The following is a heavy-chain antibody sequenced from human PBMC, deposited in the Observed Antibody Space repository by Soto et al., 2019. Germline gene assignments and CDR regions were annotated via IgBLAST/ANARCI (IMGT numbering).Heavy chain of an antibody. CDR3: ARVTAVAGNYFDY. V-gene: IGHV1-69*02. Sequence: SVKVSCKASGGTFSSYSISWVRQAPGQGLEWMGRIIPIVVITTYAQKLEGRVTITADKSTSTAYMELSSLRSEDTAVYYCARVTAVAGNYFDYWGQGTQVTVSS. D-gene: IGHD6-19*01. J-gene: IGHJ4*02. CDR1: GGTFSSYS. CDR2: IIPIVVIT.